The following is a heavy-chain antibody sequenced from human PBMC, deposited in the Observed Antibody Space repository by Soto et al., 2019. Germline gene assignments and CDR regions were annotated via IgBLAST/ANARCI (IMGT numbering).Heavy chain of an antibody. CDR1: GGTFSSYA. J-gene: IGHJ6*02. CDR2: IIPIFGTA. Sequence: QVQLVQSGAEVKKPGSSVKVSCKASGGTFSSYAISWVRQAPGQGLEWMGGIIPIFGTANYAQKFQGRVTITADEYKSADYMELSSLRSEDTAVYYCARPPYSGSYFDDYYCYGMDVWGQGTTVTVSS. CDR3: ARPPYSGSYFDDYYCYGMDV. D-gene: IGHD1-26*01. V-gene: IGHV1-69*01.